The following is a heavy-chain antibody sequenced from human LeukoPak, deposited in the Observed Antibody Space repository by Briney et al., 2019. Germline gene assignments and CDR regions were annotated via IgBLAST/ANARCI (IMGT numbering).Heavy chain of an antibody. CDR2: INPSGGST. Sequence: GASVKVSCKASGYTFTRYYMHWVRQAPGQGLEWMGIINPSGGSTNYAQKFQGRVTMTRDMSTSTVYMELSSLRSEDTAVYYCARDGVAGLYYFDYWGQGTLVTVSS. CDR3: ARDGVAGLYYFDY. D-gene: IGHD6-19*01. V-gene: IGHV1-46*01. CDR1: GYTFTRYY. J-gene: IGHJ4*02.